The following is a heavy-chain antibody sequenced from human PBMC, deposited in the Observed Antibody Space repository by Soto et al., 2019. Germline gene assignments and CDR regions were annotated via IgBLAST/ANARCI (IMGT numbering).Heavy chain of an antibody. V-gene: IGHV4-39*01. J-gene: IGHJ5*02. CDR2: IYYSGST. CDR3: ARGGYSSSWPKPGWFDP. Sequence: PSETLSLTCTVSGGSISSSSYYWGWIRQPPGKGLEWIGSIYYSGSTYYNPSLKSRVTISVDTSKNQFSLKLSSVTAADTAVYYCARGGYSSSWPKPGWFDPWGQGTLVTVSS. D-gene: IGHD6-13*01. CDR1: GGSISSSSYY.